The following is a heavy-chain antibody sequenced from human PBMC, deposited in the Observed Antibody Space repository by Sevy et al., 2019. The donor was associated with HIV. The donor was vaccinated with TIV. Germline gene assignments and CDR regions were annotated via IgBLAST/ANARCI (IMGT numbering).Heavy chain of an antibody. D-gene: IGHD3-3*01. V-gene: IGHV4-39*01. Sequence: SETLSLTCTVSGGSISSSSYYWGWIRQPPGKGLEWIGSIYYIGSTYYNPSLKSRVTISVDTSKNQFSLKLSSVTAADTAVYYCARRITTHSVYYYYYYGMDVWGLGTTVTVSS. CDR1: GGSISSSSYY. J-gene: IGHJ6*02. CDR2: IYYIGST. CDR3: ARRITTHSVYYYYYYGMDV.